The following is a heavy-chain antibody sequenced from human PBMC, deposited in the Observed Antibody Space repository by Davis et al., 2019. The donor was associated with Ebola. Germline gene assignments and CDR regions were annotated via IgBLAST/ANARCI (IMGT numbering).Heavy chain of an antibody. J-gene: IGHJ4*02. D-gene: IGHD1-26*01. Sequence: ASVKVSCKASGYTFTSYDINWVRQATGQGLEWMGWMNPNSGNTGYAQKFQGRVTMTRNTSISTAYMELSSLRSEDTAVYYCARPHRYSGSHPVSYWGQGTLVTVSS. V-gene: IGHV1-8*01. CDR3: ARPHRYSGSHPVSY. CDR2: MNPNSGNT. CDR1: GYTFTSYD.